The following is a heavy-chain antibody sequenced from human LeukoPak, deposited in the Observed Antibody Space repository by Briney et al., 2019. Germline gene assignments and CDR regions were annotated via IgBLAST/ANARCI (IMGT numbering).Heavy chain of an antibody. V-gene: IGHV3-23*01. CDR3: AKDGPLRSFAP. Sequence: GGSLRLSCAASGNYWMHWVRQAPEKGLDWVSVISGSAHKIRYADSVKGRFTISRDNSENIVYLQMNSLRAEDTAVYYCAKDGPLRSFAPWGQGTLVTVSS. D-gene: IGHD3-3*01. CDR1: GNYW. J-gene: IGHJ4*02. CDR2: ISGSAHKI.